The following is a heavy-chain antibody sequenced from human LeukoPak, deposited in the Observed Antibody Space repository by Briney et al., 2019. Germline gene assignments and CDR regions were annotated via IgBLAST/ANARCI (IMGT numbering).Heavy chain of an antibody. CDR1: GFTFSSYA. J-gene: IGHJ3*02. D-gene: IGHD5-12*01. CDR3: VKTRGTYPNDAFDI. V-gene: IGHV3-64D*09. Sequence: GGSLRLSCSASGFTFSSYAIHWVRQAPGKGLECVSAISSNGGSTYYADSVKGRFTISRDNSKNTLYLQMSSLRVEDTAVYYCVKTRGTYPNDAFDIWGQGTMVTVSS. CDR2: ISSNGGST.